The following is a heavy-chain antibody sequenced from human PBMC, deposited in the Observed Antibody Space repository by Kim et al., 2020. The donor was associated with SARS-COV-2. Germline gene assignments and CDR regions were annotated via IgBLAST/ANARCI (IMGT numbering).Heavy chain of an antibody. CDR3: AREIWYYDSSGYSLDWYFDL. Sequence: SETLSLTCAVYGGSFSGYYWSWIRQPPGKGLEWIGEINHSGSTNYNPSLKSRVTISVDTSKNQFSLKLSSVTAADTAVYYCAREIWYYDSSGYSLDWYFDLWGRGTLVTVSS. CDR1: GGSFSGYY. D-gene: IGHD3-22*01. CDR2: INHSGST. V-gene: IGHV4-34*01. J-gene: IGHJ2*01.